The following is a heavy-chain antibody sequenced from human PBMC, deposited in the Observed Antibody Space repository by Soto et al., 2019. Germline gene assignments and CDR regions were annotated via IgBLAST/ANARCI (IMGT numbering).Heavy chain of an antibody. Sequence: QVQLVESGGGVVQPGRSLRLSCAASGFTFSSYGMHWVRQAPGKGLEWVAVISYDGSNKYYADSVKGRFTISRDNSKNTLYLQMNSLRAEDTAVYYCAKDLPCGGDCYFFDYWGQGTLVTVSS. CDR1: GFTFSSYG. CDR3: AKDLPCGGDCYFFDY. J-gene: IGHJ4*02. CDR2: ISYDGSNK. D-gene: IGHD2-21*02. V-gene: IGHV3-30*18.